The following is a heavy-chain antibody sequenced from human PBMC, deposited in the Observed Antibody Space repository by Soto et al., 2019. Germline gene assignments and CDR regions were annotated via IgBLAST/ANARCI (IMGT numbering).Heavy chain of an antibody. V-gene: IGHV4-59*01. CDR1: GGSISGYY. CDR3: AGYGDYEGGDI. Sequence: PSETLSLTCTVSGGSISGYYWSWIRQPPGKGLEWIGYMYNTGSTVYNPSFKSRVTISVDTSKNQFSLKLNSVTAADTAVYYCAGYGDYEGGDIWGQGTTVTVSS. J-gene: IGHJ3*02. CDR2: MYNTGST. D-gene: IGHD4-17*01.